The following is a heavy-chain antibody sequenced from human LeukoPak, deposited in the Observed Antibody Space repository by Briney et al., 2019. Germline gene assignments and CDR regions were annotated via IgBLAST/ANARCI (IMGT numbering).Heavy chain of an antibody. D-gene: IGHD2-8*02. J-gene: IGHJ4*02. CDR2: IYTSGST. CDR1: GGSISSGDYY. CDR3: ARDSGAVEDTGVGFDY. V-gene: IGHV4-61*02. Sequence: SETLSLTCTVSGGSISSGDYYWNWIRQPAGKGLEWIGRIYTSGSTNYNPSLKSRVTISVDTSKNQFSLRLSSVTAADTALYYCARDSGAVEDTGVGFDYWGQGTLVTVSS.